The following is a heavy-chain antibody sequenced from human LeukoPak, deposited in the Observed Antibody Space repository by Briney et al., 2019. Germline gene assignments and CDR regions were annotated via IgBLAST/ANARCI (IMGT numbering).Heavy chain of an antibody. V-gene: IGHV3-11*04. CDR1: GVTFSGYY. J-gene: IGHJ6*04. Sequence: PGGSLRLSCAASGVTFSGYYMSWIRQAPGKGLEWISYISSSGTTIHYAASVKGRFTISRDNAKNSLYLQMNSLRAEDTAVYYCAELGITMIGGVWGKGTTVTISS. CDR2: ISSSGTTI. CDR3: AELGITMIGGV. D-gene: IGHD3-10*02.